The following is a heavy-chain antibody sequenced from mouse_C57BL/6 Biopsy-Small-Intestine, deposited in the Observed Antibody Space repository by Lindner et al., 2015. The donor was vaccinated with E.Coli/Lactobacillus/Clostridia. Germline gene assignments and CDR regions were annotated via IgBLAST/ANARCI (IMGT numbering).Heavy chain of an antibody. CDR2: IRNKANGYTT. CDR3: ARPSYYSNYGAMDY. Sequence: LQESGGGLVQPGGSLSLSCAASGFTFTDYYMSWVRQPPGKALEWLGFIRNKANGYTTEYSASVKGRFTISRDNSQSILYLQMNALRAEDSATYYCARPSYYSNYGAMDYWGQGTSVTVSS. J-gene: IGHJ4*01. D-gene: IGHD2-5*01. V-gene: IGHV7-3*01. CDR1: GFTFTDYY.